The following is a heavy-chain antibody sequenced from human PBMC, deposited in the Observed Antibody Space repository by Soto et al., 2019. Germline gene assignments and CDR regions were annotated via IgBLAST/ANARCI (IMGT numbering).Heavy chain of an antibody. D-gene: IGHD4-4*01. CDR3: ARGNGWDFSKWFDP. CDR2: IYYSGST. J-gene: IGHJ5*02. CDR1: GGSISSGDYY. V-gene: IGHV4-30-4*01. Sequence: QVQLQESGPGLVKPSQTLSLTCTVSGGSISSGDYYWSWIRQPPGKGLEWIGYIYYSGSTYYNPSLKSRVTISVDTSKNQFSRQLSSVTAADTAVYYCARGNGWDFSKWFDPWGQGTLVTVSS.